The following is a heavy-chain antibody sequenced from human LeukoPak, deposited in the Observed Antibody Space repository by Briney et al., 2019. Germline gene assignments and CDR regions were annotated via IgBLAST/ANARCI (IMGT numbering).Heavy chain of an antibody. V-gene: IGHV3-30*03. CDR1: GLIFSRDG. D-gene: IGHD1-26*01. Sequence: GGSLRLSCAASGLIFSRDGMHWVRQAPGKGLEWVAVISDDGNIKYYADSVKGRFTISRDNSKNTLSLQMNSLRTDDTAVYYCATVVGRTAFEYWGQGTPVTVSS. CDR2: ISDDGNIK. CDR3: ATVVGRTAFEY. J-gene: IGHJ4*02.